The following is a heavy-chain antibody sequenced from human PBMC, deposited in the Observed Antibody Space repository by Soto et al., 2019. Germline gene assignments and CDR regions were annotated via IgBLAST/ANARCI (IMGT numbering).Heavy chain of an antibody. CDR3: ARESEDLTSNFDY. J-gene: IGHJ4*02. Sequence: PVGSLRLSCAASGFTFTWYSMNWVRQAPGKGLEWVSSISSTTNYIYYGDSMKGRFTISRDNAKNSLYLEMNSLRAEDTAVYYCARESEDLTSNFDYRGQGTLVTVSS. V-gene: IGHV3-21*06. CDR1: GFTFTWYS. CDR2: ISSTTNYI.